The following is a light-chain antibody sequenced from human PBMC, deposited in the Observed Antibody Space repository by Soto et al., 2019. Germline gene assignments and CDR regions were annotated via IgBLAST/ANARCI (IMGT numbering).Light chain of an antibody. Sequence: DIQGNRSPSTLSASVGDRVTITCRASQSISDWLAGYQQKPGKAPKLLIYDASTLESGVPSRFSGSGSGTEFTLTISSLQPDDFAAYYCQQYNTYSTSGQGTKAAIK. V-gene: IGKV1-5*01. CDR3: QQYNTYST. J-gene: IGKJ1*01. CDR2: DAS. CDR1: QSISDW.